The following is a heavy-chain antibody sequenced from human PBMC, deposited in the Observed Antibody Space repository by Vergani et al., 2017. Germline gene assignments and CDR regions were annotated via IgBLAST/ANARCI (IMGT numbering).Heavy chain of an antibody. D-gene: IGHD3-22*01. J-gene: IGHJ3*01. Sequence: QLQLQESGPGLVKPSETLSLTCTVSGGSIRSSSYYWGWIRQPPGKGLEWIGSIYYSGITYYNPSIKSRVNISADTSKNQFSLKLSSVTAADTAVYYCAREFPRKNDYDRSGYQDWGQGTMVTVSA. CDR3: AREFPRKNDYDRSGYQD. V-gene: IGHV4-39*02. CDR2: IYYSGIT. CDR1: GGSIRSSSYY.